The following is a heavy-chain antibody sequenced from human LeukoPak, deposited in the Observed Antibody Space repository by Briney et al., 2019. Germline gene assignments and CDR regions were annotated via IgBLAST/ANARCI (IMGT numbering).Heavy chain of an antibody. V-gene: IGHV3-23*01. CDR2: ISDSGSNT. CDR3: AKDSLADIDY. D-gene: IGHD3-16*01. CDR1: GFSFNTYS. Sequence: PGGSLRLSCAASGFSFNTYSMNWVRQTPGKGLEWVSSISDSGSNTYYADSVKGRSTISRDNSKNTLYLQMNSLRAEDTAVYYCAKDSLADIDYWGQGTLVTVSS. J-gene: IGHJ4*02.